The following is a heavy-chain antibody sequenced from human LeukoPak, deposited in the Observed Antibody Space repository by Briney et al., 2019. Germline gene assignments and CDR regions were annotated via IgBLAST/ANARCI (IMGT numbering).Heavy chain of an antibody. V-gene: IGHV4-34*01. CDR1: GGSFSGYY. Sequence: SETLSLTCAVYGGSFSGYYWSWIRQPPGKGLEWIGEINHSGSTNYNPSLKSRVTISVDTSKNQFSLKLSSVTAADTAVHYCARGGRLAARYWGQGTMVTVSS. CDR3: ARGGRLAARY. D-gene: IGHD6-6*01. CDR2: INHSGST. J-gene: IGHJ3*01.